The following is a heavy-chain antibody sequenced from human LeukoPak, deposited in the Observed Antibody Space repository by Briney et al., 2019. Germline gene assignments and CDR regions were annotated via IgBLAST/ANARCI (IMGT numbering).Heavy chain of an antibody. J-gene: IGHJ6*03. Sequence: GGSLRLSCAASGFTFNSYAMTWVRQAPGKGLEWVPSISGNGGSTYYTDSVKGRFTISRDNSKNTLYLQMNSLRAEDTAAYYCAKGLRVIVVTYYMDVWGKGTTVTVSS. CDR1: GFTFNSYA. D-gene: IGHD2-2*01. CDR3: AKGLRVIVVTYYMDV. V-gene: IGHV3-23*01. CDR2: ISGNGGST.